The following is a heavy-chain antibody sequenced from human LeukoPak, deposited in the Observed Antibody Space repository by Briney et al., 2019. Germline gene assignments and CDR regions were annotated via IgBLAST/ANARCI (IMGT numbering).Heavy chain of an antibody. CDR1: GFTFSSYW. V-gene: IGHV3-74*01. D-gene: IGHD1-7*01. J-gene: IGHJ4*02. CDR3: ATAQIDTTGTNY. Sequence: GGSLRLSCAASGFTFSSYWINWVRQAPGKGLVWVSHITPDGSNTDYADSVKGRFTISRDNAKNTLYLQMNSLRAEDTAMYYCATAQIDTTGTNYWGQGTLVTVSS. CDR2: ITPDGSNT.